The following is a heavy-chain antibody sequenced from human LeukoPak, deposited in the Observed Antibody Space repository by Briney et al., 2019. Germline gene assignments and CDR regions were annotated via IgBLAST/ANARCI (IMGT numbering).Heavy chain of an antibody. J-gene: IGHJ4*02. Sequence: GGSLRLSCAASGFTFSSYGMHWVRQAPGEGLEWVAVISYDGSNKYYADSVKGRFTISRDNSKNTLYLQMNSLRAEDTAVYYCAKDKDSGSYSPADYWGQGTLVTVSS. V-gene: IGHV3-30*18. CDR2: ISYDGSNK. D-gene: IGHD1-26*01. CDR3: AKDKDSGSYSPADY. CDR1: GFTFSSYG.